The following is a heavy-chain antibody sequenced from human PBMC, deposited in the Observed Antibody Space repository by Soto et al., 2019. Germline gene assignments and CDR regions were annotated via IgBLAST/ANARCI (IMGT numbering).Heavy chain of an antibody. V-gene: IGHV3-15*01. J-gene: IGHJ4*02. D-gene: IGHD6-19*01. Sequence: KPGGSLRLSCAASGFTFSNAWMSWVRQAPGKGLEWVGLIKKKADGGTTDYAAPLKGRFTISRDDSKNTLYLQMSSLKIEDTAVYYCRTQWLDWGQGTLVTVSS. CDR2: IKKKADGGTT. CDR1: GFTFSNAW. CDR3: RTQWLD.